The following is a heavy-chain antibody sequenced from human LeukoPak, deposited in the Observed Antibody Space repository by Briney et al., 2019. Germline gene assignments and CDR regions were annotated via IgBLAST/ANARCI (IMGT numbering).Heavy chain of an antibody. J-gene: IGHJ6*03. CDR1: GGSISSYY. Sequence: SETLSLTCTVSGGSISSYYWSWIRQPPGKGLEWIGYIYYSGSTNYNPSLKSRVTISVDTSKNQFSLKLSSVTAADTAVYYCGSTYYHSLKNRLAIILVASTNHHSPMLLSAAPAEATAEYCAATQEAAATFYYYYYMDVWGKGTTVTVSS. V-gene: IGHV4-59*01. D-gene: IGHD1-14*01. CDR3: GSTYYHSLKNRLAIILVASTNHHSPMLLSAAPAEATAEYCAATQEAAATFYYYYYMDV. CDR2: IYYSGST.